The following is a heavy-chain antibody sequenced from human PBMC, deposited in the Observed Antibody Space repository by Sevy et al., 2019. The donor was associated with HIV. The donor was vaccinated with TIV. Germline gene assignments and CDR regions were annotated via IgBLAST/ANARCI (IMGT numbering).Heavy chain of an antibody. CDR2: IKEDGSDK. Sequence: GGALRLSCAASGFTFSSYWMNWARQAPGTGLEWVANIKEDGSDKYYVDSAKCRITISRDNAQNSLYLEMNSLSVEDTIVYYCARLDVWGKGTMVTVSS. V-gene: IGHV3-7*01. CDR3: ARLDV. CDR1: GFTFSSYW. J-gene: IGHJ6*04.